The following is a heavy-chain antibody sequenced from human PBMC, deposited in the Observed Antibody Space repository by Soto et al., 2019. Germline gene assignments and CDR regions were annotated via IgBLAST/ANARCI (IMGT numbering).Heavy chain of an antibody. D-gene: IGHD1-1*01. CDR2: INAGNGNT. J-gene: IGHJ4*02. Sequence: ASVKVSCKASGYTFTSYAMHCVREAHGQRLEWMGWINAGNGNTKYSQKFQGRFTITRDTSARTAYMVLGSLRSEDTAVYYCARRAETNGWNGFRADKYYFDFWWQGTLVTFSS. V-gene: IGHV1-3*01. CDR3: ARRAETNGWNGFRADKYYFDF. CDR1: GYTFTSYA.